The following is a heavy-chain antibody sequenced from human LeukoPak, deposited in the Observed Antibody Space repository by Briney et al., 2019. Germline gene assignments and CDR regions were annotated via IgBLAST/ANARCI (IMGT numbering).Heavy chain of an antibody. CDR2: IYPGDSDT. Sequence: HGESLKISCKAFGYSFTSYWIGWVRQMPGKGLEWMGIIYPGDSDTRYSPSFQGQVTISADKSVNTAYLQWNSLKASDTATYYCARFVGACSGGSCYSDYWGQGTLVTVSS. D-gene: IGHD2-15*01. J-gene: IGHJ4*02. V-gene: IGHV5-51*01. CDR3: ARFVGACSGGSCYSDY. CDR1: GYSFTSYW.